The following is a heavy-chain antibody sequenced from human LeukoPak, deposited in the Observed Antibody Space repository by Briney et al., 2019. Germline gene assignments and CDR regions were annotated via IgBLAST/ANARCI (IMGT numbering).Heavy chain of an antibody. V-gene: IGHV4-39*07. CDR2: IYYSGST. Sequence: KPSETLSLTCTVSGGSISSSSYYWGWIRQPPGKGLEWIGSIYYSGSTYYNPSLKSRVTISVDTSKNQFSLKLSSVTAADTAVYYCARDSPVQQLVEGHWFDPWGQGTLVTVSS. CDR1: GGSISSSSYY. D-gene: IGHD6-13*01. J-gene: IGHJ5*02. CDR3: ARDSPVQQLVEGHWFDP.